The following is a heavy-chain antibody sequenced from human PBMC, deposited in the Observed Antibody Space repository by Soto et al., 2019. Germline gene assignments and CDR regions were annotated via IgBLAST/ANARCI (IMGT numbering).Heavy chain of an antibody. V-gene: IGHV3-53*01. J-gene: IGHJ4*02. CDR2: IYSGGST. D-gene: IGHD5-12*01. Sequence: EVQVVESGGGLIQPGRSLRLSCEVSGFSVTANYMSWVRQAPGKGLEWVSVIYSGGSTYYIDSVKGRFSISRDISXXXXXXXXXNLXXXXTXVXYCHGYGYWGQGTLVTVSS. CDR1: GFSVTANY. CDR3: HGYGY.